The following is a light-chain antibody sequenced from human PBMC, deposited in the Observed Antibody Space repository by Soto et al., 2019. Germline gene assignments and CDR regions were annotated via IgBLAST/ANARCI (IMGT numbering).Light chain of an antibody. CDR3: QQSYSTPHT. Sequence: DIQMTQSPSTLSASVGDRVTITCRASQSISSWLAWYQQKPGKAPKLLIYDASSLESGVPSRFSGSGSGTDFTLTISSLQPEDFATYYCQQSYSTPHTFGQGKRLEI. J-gene: IGKJ5*01. CDR2: DAS. V-gene: IGKV1-5*01. CDR1: QSISSW.